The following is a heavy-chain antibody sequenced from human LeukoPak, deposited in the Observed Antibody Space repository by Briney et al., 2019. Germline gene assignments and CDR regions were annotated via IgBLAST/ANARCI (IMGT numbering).Heavy chain of an antibody. J-gene: IGHJ2*01. D-gene: IGHD3-22*01. CDR1: GYSFNEYY. CDR3: ATATRYDSSDARSHYLDL. CDR2: IVPITGDT. Sequence: ASVKVSCRAPGYSFNEYYVHWVRQAPGQGLEWMGWIVPITGDTRYAPRFQGGVTLSSDTSTSTAYLELSSLRSDDTAVFYCATATRYDSSDARSHYLDLWGRGTLITVSS. V-gene: IGHV1-2*02.